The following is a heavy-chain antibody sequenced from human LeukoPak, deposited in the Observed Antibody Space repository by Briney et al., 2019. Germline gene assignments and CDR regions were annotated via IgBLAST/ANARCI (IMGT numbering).Heavy chain of an antibody. J-gene: IGHJ4*02. Sequence: SVKVSCKASGGTFSSYAISWVRQAPGQGLEWMGGIIPIFGTANYAQKFQGRVTITADKSTSTAYMELSSLRSEDTAVYYCARDQVEVPYGSGSYHFDYWGQGTLVTVSS. CDR1: GGTFSSYA. V-gene: IGHV1-69*06. D-gene: IGHD3-10*01. CDR3: ARDQVEVPYGSGSYHFDY. CDR2: IIPIFGTA.